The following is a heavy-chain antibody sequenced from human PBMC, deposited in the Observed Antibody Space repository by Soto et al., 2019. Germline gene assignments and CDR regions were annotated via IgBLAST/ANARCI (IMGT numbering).Heavy chain of an antibody. CDR3: ARGSSSLGELSFFDY. CDR2: IKHDGSET. V-gene: IGHV3-7*01. Sequence: GGSLRLSCAASGFTFSSYAMHWVRQAPGKGLEWVANIKHDGSETYYVDSVKGRFTISRDNAKNSLYLQMNSLRAEDTAVYYCARGSSSLGELSFFDYWGQGTLVTVSS. J-gene: IGHJ4*02. D-gene: IGHD3-16*02. CDR1: GFTFSSYA.